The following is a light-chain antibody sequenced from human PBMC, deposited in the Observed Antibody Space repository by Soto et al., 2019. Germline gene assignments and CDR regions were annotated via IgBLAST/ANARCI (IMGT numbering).Light chain of an antibody. CDR3: MQSADLPLT. J-gene: IGKJ3*01. CDR2: EVS. Sequence: DIVMTQAPPSLSVTPGRPASISCESNQSLVASDRKTDLSWYVQKAGQSPQLLIYEVSKRFPGVPERFTGSGSATDFTLTISRVEAEDVGIYYCMQSADLPLTFGPGTRVDI. V-gene: IGKV2D-29*02. CDR1: QSLVASDRKTD.